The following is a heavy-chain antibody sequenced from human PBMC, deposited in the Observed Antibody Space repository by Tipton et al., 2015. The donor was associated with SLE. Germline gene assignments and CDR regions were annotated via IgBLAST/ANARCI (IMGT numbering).Heavy chain of an antibody. J-gene: IGHJ6*03. CDR3: ARDGPRIPPSGSNYFYYYMDV. V-gene: IGHV3-74*01. D-gene: IGHD6-13*01. CDR2: INSDESSR. Sequence: SLRLSCAASGFTFDDYAMHWVRQAPGKGLVWVSRINSDESSRSYADSVKGRFTISRDNSRYTLYLQLNSLRAEDSAVYYCARDGPRIPPSGSNYFYYYMDVWGKGTTVTVSS. CDR1: GFTFDDYA.